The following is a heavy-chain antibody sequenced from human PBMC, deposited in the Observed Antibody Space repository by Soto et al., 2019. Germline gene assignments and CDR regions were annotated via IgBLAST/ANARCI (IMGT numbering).Heavy chain of an antibody. Sequence: EVQLLESGGGLVQPGGSLRLSCTASGFTFSDHAMTWVRQAPGKGLEWLSGISGGGSGAYYADSVKGRFTVSRANSNNTLFLQMDSLSVEDTAVYYGAIALWGYTHWGQGTLVTVSS. J-gene: IGHJ4*02. V-gene: IGHV3-23*01. CDR3: AIALWGYTH. CDR2: ISGGGSGA. D-gene: IGHD3-16*01. CDR1: GFTFSDHA.